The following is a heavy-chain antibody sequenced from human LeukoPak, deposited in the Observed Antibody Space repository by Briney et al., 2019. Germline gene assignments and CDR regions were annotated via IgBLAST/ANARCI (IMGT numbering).Heavy chain of an antibody. CDR3: TIAPIVSGSGAFCYPFHS. Sequence: GGTLRLSCATSGFTFSDYYMSWIRQAPGKGLEGVSYISSSRSHIYYADSVKGRFTISRDNAKNSLFLQMNSVRAEDTAIYYFTIAPIVSGSGAFCYPFHSWGQGTLVTDYS. CDR2: ISSSRSHI. J-gene: IGHJ4*02. D-gene: IGHD2-15*01. CDR1: GFTFSDYY. V-gene: IGHV3-11*01.